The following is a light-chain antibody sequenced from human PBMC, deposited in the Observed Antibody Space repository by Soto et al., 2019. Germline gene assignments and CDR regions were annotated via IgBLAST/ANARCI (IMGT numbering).Light chain of an antibody. V-gene: IGKV1-5*01. CDR1: QSIRYY. J-gene: IGKJ1*01. Sequence: DIQLTQSPPTLSASVGDRVTITCRASQSIRYYLAWYQQMPGKPPKLLIYGASSLQSGVPSRFSGSGSGTEFTLTISSLQPDDFATYFCQHHNSYSQTFGQGTKVEIK. CDR2: GAS. CDR3: QHHNSYSQT.